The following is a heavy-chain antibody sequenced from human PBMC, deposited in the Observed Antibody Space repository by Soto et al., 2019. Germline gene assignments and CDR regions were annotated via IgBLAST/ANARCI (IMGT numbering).Heavy chain of an antibody. D-gene: IGHD1-1*01. CDR2: IDHSGGT. Sequence: SETLSLTCAVYGGSFSGYYWTLIRQPPGKGLEWIGEIDHSGGTNYNPSLKTRVTISLDTSKNQFSLKLSSVTAADTAVYYCARGKVQRYLYKVLPWFDPWGQGTLVTVSS. V-gene: IGHV4-34*01. J-gene: IGHJ5*02. CDR3: ARGKVQRYLYKVLPWFDP. CDR1: GGSFSGYY.